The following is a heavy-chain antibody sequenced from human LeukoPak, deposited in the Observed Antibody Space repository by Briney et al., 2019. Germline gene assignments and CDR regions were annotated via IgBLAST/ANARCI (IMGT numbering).Heavy chain of an antibody. CDR1: GYSFTSYW. CDR2: IYPGDSYT. J-gene: IGHJ4*02. CDR3: ARHRSIAAPARDY. V-gene: IGHV5-51*01. Sequence: GESLKIPWKGSGYSFTSYWIGRVRQMPGKSLGVMGNIYPGDSYTRYSPSFQGQRTISADTSITTAYLQWSSLKASDTAMYYCARHRSIAAPARDYWGQGTLVTVSS. D-gene: IGHD6-6*01.